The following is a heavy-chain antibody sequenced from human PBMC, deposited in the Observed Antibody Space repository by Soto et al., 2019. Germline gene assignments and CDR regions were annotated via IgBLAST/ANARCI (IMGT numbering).Heavy chain of an antibody. CDR1: GDSFPSKSSA. CDR3: TRVLSGSYDS. Sequence: SQTLPLTCTIAGDSFPSKSSAWNWIRQSPSRGLGWLGRKFYRSKWSTDYAVSVKSRITISPDTSKNQFSLQLNSVTPEDTAVYYCTRVLSGSYDSWGQGTLVTVSS. CDR2: KFYRSKWST. D-gene: IGHD1-26*01. J-gene: IGHJ5*01. V-gene: IGHV6-1*01.